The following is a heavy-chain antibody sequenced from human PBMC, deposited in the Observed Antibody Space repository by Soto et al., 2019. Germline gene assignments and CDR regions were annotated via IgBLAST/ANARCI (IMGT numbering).Heavy chain of an antibody. CDR1: GFTFSTYG. CDR3: ARGDLEYKTYGMDV. V-gene: IGHV3-30*03. J-gene: IGHJ6*02. CDR2: ISYDASNK. Sequence: PGGSLRLSCAASGFTFSTYGMHWVRQAPGKGLEWVAVISYDASNKYYADSVKGRFIISRDNSKNTLYLQMNGLRAEDTAVYYCARGDLEYKTYGMDVWGQGTTVTVSS. D-gene: IGHD1-1*01.